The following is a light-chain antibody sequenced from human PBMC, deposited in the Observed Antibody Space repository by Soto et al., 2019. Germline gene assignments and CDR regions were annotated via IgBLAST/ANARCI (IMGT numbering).Light chain of an antibody. Sequence: EIVLTQSPGTLSLSPGERATLSCRASQSVNNNYLGWYQQKPGQAPRLLIFGASNRATGIPDRFSGSGSGTDFTLTISSLQPDDFATYYCQQYNSYSYTFGQGTKLEIK. CDR1: QSVNNNY. CDR2: GAS. V-gene: IGKV3-20*01. J-gene: IGKJ2*01. CDR3: QQYNSYSYT.